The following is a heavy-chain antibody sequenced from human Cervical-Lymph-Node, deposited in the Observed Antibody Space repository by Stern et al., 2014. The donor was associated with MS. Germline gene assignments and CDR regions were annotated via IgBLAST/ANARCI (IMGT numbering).Heavy chain of an antibody. J-gene: IGHJ4*02. CDR1: GGSLSNGPFY. V-gene: IGHV4-31*03. CDR3: ARVADFDWSYDS. CDR2: IHHSGTT. Sequence: VHLVESGPGLVRPSQTLSLTCRVSGGSLSNGPFYWSWIRQHPGKGLEWLGYIHHSGTTRYNPSLNSRVSISVDTSKNQFSLKVTSVTAAETALYYCARVADFDWSYDSWGQGILVTVSS. D-gene: IGHD3-9*01.